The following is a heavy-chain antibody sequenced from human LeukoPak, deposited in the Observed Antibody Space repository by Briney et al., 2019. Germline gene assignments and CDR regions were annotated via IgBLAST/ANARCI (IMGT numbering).Heavy chain of an antibody. J-gene: IGHJ4*02. D-gene: IGHD3-10*01. V-gene: IGHV3-48*03. Sequence: GGSLRLSCAASGFTFSTYAMHWVRQAPGKGLEWVSYISSSGSTIYYADSVKGRFTISRDNAKNSLYLQMNSLRAEDTAVYYCARKTYYGSGSYSDYFDYWGQGTLVTVSS. CDR3: ARKTYYGSGSYSDYFDY. CDR1: GFTFSTYA. CDR2: ISSSGSTI.